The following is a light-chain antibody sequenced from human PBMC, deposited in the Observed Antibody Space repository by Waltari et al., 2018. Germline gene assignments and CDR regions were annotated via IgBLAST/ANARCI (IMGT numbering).Light chain of an antibody. Sequence: QSALTQPASVSGSPGQSTPLSCTGTDPSIGRPNLSSWYRQRPGEGPKLIIYDVNSRLSGISSRFSGSKFGNTASLTISGLQTEDEAVYYCSSYTTGRTYVFGTGTKVTVL. CDR2: DVN. J-gene: IGLJ1*01. V-gene: IGLV2-14*03. CDR1: DPSIGRPNL. CDR3: SSYTTGRTYV.